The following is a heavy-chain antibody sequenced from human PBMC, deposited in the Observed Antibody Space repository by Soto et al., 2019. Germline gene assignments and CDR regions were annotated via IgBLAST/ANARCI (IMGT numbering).Heavy chain of an antibody. CDR1: GGSFSGYY. CDR3: VRSLPSLTRLVYGDYVVVFDY. CDR2: INHSGST. D-gene: IGHD4-17*01. Sequence: PSETLSLTCAVYGGSFSGYYWSWIRQPPGKGLEWIGEINHSGSTNYNPSLKSRVTISVDTSKNQFSPKLSSVTAADTAVYYCVRSLPSLTRLVYGDYVVVFDYWGQGTLVTVSS. V-gene: IGHV4-34*01. J-gene: IGHJ4*02.